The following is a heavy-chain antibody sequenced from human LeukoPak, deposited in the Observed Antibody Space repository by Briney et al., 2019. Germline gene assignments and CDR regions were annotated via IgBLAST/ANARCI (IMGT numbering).Heavy chain of an antibody. Sequence: SETPSLTCTVSGGSIGSYYWSWIRQPPGKGLEWIGYIYYSGSTNYNPSLKSRVTISVDTSKNQFSLKLSSVTAADTAVYYCVRLRMDAFDIWGQGTMVTVSS. CDR2: IYYSGST. CDR1: GGSIGSYY. V-gene: IGHV4-59*01. D-gene: IGHD2-8*01. CDR3: VRLRMDAFDI. J-gene: IGHJ3*02.